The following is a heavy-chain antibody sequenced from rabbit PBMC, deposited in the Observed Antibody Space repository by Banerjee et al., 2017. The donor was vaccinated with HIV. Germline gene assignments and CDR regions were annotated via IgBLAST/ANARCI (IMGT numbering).Heavy chain of an antibody. Sequence: QSLEESGGDLVKPGASLTLTCTASRFTLSSYWMCWVRQAPGKGLEWIACIDAGSSGYTWYANWAKGRFTISKTSSTTVTLQMTSLTAADTATYFCERYDNSNGDWNIWGQGTLVTVS. J-gene: IGHJ3*01. CDR2: IDAGSSGYT. CDR3: ERYDNSNGDWNI. V-gene: IGHV1S40*01. D-gene: IGHD2-1*01. CDR1: RFTLSSYW.